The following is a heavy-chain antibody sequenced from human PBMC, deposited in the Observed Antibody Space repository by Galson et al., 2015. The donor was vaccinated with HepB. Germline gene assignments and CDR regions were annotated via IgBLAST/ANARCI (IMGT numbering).Heavy chain of an antibody. CDR1: GFSLSTSGVG. V-gene: IGHV2-5*02. J-gene: IGHJ5*02. CDR3: AHKIAYGGKRAGWFDP. D-gene: IGHD4-23*01. CDR2: IYWDDDK. Sequence: PALVKPTQTLTMTCTFSGFSLSTSGVGVGWIRQPPGKALEWLALIYWDDDKRYSSSLKSRLTITKDTSKNQVVLTMTNMDPVDTATYYCAHKIAYGGKRAGWFDPWGQGTLVTVSS.